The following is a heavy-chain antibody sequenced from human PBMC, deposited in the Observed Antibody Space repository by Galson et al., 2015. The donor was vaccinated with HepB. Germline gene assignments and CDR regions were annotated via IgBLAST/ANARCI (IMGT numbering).Heavy chain of an antibody. Sequence: SVKVSCKASGGTFSSYAISWVRQAPGQGLGWMGRIIPILGIANYAQKFQGRVTITADKSTSTAYMELSSLRSEDTAVYYCARSGAHIVATDYYFDYWGQGTLVTVSS. CDR1: GGTFSSYA. CDR3: ARSGAHIVATDYYFDY. J-gene: IGHJ4*02. D-gene: IGHD5-12*01. CDR2: IIPILGIA. V-gene: IGHV1-69*04.